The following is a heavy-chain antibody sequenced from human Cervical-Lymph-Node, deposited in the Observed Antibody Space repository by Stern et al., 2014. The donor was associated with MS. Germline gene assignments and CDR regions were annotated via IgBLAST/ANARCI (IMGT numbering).Heavy chain of an antibody. CDR1: GGSISSGGYY. J-gene: IGHJ4*02. Sequence: VQLVESGPGLVKPSQTLSLTCTVSGGSISSGGYYWSWIRQHPGKGLEWIGYIYYSGSTYYNPSLKMRVTITVDTSKNQFSLKLSSVTAADTAVYYCASSRPGIAAAGLFDYWGQGTLVTVSS. CDR2: IYYSGST. D-gene: IGHD6-13*01. CDR3: ASSRPGIAAAGLFDY. V-gene: IGHV4-31*03.